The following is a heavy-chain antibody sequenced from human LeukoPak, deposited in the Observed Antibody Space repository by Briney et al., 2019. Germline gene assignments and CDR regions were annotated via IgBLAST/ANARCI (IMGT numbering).Heavy chain of an antibody. CDR3: ARDEGALGYCSSTSCPRGGFDP. Sequence: SQTLSLTCTVSGGSISSGDYYWSWIRQPPGKGLEWIGCIYYSGSTYYNPSLKSRVTISVDTSKNQFSLKPSSVTAADTAVYYCARDEGALGYCSSTSCPRGGFDPWGQGTLVTVSS. V-gene: IGHV4-30-4*01. CDR2: IYYSGST. D-gene: IGHD2-2*01. J-gene: IGHJ5*02. CDR1: GGSISSGDYY.